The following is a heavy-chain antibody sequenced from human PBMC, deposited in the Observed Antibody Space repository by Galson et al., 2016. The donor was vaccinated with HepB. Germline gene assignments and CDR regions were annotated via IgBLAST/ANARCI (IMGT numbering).Heavy chain of an antibody. CDR1: GGSIRSGYW. Sequence: SETLSLTCAVSGGSIRSGYWWTWVRQPPGKGLEWIGEIYHSGSTHYSASLKSRVTISVDKSKNEFSLKVTSVTAADTAGYFCARGPLEVSKFFSIRPRCDYDYGIDVWCQGTTVTVSS. D-gene: IGHD2-21*01. CDR2: IYHSGST. J-gene: IGHJ6*02. V-gene: IGHV4-4*02. CDR3: ARGPLEVSKFFSIRPRCDYDYGIDV.